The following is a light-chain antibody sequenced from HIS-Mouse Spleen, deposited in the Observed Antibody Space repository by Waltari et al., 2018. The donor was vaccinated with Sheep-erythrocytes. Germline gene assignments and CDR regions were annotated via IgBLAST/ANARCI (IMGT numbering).Light chain of an antibody. V-gene: IGLV1-44*01. CDR1: SSNIGSNT. CDR3: AAWDDSLNAWV. CDR2: SNN. Sequence: QSVLTQPPSASGTPGQRVALSCSGSSSNIGSNTVNGYQQLPGTAPKLLIYSNNQRPAGVPDRFSGSKSGTSASLAISGLQSEDEADYYCAAWDDSLNAWVFGGGTKLTVL. J-gene: IGLJ3*02.